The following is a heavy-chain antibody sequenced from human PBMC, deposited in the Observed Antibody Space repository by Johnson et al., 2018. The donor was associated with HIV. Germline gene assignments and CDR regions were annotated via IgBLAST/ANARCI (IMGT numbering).Heavy chain of an antibody. CDR3: ARELRAGVKGAFDI. V-gene: IGHV3-30*04. CDR2: ISYDGSNK. Sequence: QVQLVESGGGVVQPGRSLRLSCAASGFTFSSYAMHLVRQAPGKGLEWVAVISYDGSNKYYADYVKGRFTISRDNSKNTLYLQMNSLRAEDTAVYYCARELRAGVKGAFDIWGQGTMVTVSS. D-gene: IGHD4-17*01. J-gene: IGHJ3*02. CDR1: GFTFSSYA.